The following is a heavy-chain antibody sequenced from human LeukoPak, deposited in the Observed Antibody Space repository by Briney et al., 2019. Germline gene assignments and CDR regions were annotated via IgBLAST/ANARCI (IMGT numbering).Heavy chain of an antibody. D-gene: IGHD6-19*01. Sequence: PSVNVSCKASGYIFISYGISWVRPAAGQGLEWMGLISAYKGNTKYAQKSQGRVTMTTDTSTSTAYRGLRSVRSDDTAVYDCARDYASGWEFVPWGQGTLVTVSS. CDR3: ARDYASGWEFVP. J-gene: IGHJ5*02. CDR2: ISAYKGNT. CDR1: GYIFISYG. V-gene: IGHV1-18*01.